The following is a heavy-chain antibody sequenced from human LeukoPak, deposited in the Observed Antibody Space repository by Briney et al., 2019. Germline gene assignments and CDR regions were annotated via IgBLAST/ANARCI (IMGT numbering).Heavy chain of an antibody. CDR2: ISGSGGST. D-gene: IGHD6-25*01. CDR1: GFTFSSYS. Sequence: PGGSLRLSCTASGFTFSSYSMTWVRQAPGKGLEWVSVISGSGGSTYYADSVKGRFTISRDNSKNTLYLQMNSLRADDTAVYYCARGTGYNTGRSVDYWGQGTLVTVSS. J-gene: IGHJ4*02. V-gene: IGHV3-23*01. CDR3: ARGTGYNTGRSVDY.